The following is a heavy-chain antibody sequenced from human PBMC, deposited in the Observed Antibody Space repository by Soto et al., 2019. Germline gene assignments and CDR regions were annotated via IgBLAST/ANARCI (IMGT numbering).Heavy chain of an antibody. V-gene: IGHV1-18*01. CDR3: VREEVDIYFDWKYYFDY. CDR1: GSTFTSYG. Sequence: QVQLVQSGAEVKKPGASVKVSCKASGSTFTSYGISWVRQAPGQGLEWMGWISAYNGNTNCAQKLQGRVTMTSDTSTSTVNMELRSLRSDDTAVYYCVREEVDIYFDWKYYFDYWCQGTLVTVSS. J-gene: IGHJ4*02. CDR2: ISAYNGNT. D-gene: IGHD3-9*01.